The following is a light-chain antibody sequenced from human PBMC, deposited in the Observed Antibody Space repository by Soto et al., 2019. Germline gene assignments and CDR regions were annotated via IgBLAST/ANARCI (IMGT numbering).Light chain of an antibody. Sequence: EIVLTQSPATLSLSPGERATLSCRASQRVSSYLAWYQQKPGQAPRLLIYDASNRATGIPARCSGSGSGTDFTLTNSSLEPEDFAVYYCQQRSNWPPKLTFGGGTKVEIK. J-gene: IGKJ4*01. CDR3: QQRSNWPPKLT. CDR1: QRVSSY. CDR2: DAS. V-gene: IGKV3-11*01.